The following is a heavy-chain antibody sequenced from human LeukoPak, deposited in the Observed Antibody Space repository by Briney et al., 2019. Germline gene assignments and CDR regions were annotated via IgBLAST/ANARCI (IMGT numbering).Heavy chain of an antibody. J-gene: IGHJ6*02. CDR3: ARFKYSGSYYYYYGMDV. CDR2: INAGNGNT. V-gene: IGHV1-3*01. D-gene: IGHD1-26*01. CDR1: GYTFTSYA. Sequence: ASVKVSCKASGYTFTSYAMHWVRQAPGQRLEWMGRINAGNGNTKYSQKFQGRVTITRDTSASTAYMELSSLRSEDTAVYYCARFKYSGSYYYYYGMDVWGQGTTVTVSS.